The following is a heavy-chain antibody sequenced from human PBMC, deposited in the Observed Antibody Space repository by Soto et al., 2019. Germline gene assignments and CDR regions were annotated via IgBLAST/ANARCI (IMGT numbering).Heavy chain of an antibody. Sequence: GGSVKVSCKASGGTLSSHAISWGRQAPGQGLEWMGGIIPIFGTANYAQKFQGRVTITADESTSTAYMELSSLRSEDTAVYYCARSDYGGFNWFDPWGQGTLVTVSS. CDR1: GGTLSSHA. CDR2: IIPIFGTA. J-gene: IGHJ5*02. D-gene: IGHD4-17*01. CDR3: ARSDYGGFNWFDP. V-gene: IGHV1-69*13.